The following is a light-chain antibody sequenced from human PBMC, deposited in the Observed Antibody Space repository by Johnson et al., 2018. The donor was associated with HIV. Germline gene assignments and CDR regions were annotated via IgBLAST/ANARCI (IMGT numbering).Light chain of an antibody. CDR2: KND. V-gene: IGLV1-51*02. CDR3: GTWDTGPRAPYV. Sequence: QSVLTQPPSVSAAPGQKVTISCSGSSSTIGNNDVSWYQLLPGTAPKLLIYKNDQRPSGIPDRFSGSKSGTSATLGITGLQTGDEADYYCGTWDTGPRAPYVFGTGTKVTVL. J-gene: IGLJ1*01. CDR1: SSTIGNND.